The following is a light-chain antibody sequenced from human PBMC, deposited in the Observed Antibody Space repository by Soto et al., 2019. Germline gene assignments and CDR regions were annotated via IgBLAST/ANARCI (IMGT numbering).Light chain of an antibody. Sequence: LTQPRSVSGSPGQSVTISCTGTSSDVGGSDYVSWFQHYPGKGPKLLIYDVTRRPSGVPDRFSGSKSGNTASLTISGLQVEDEADYYCCSHAGSYTFRVLGNGTKVT. CDR2: DVT. V-gene: IGLV2-11*01. J-gene: IGLJ1*01. CDR1: SSDVGGSDY. CDR3: CSHAGSYTFRV.